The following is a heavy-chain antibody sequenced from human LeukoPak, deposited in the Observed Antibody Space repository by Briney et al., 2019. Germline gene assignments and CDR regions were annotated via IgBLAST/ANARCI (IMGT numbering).Heavy chain of an antibody. V-gene: IGHV3-7*03. CDR1: GFTFNSYW. CDR2: IKQDGSEK. D-gene: IGHD5-18*01. CDR3: AKAPNPGGIQFFDY. J-gene: IGHJ4*02. Sequence: GGSLRLSCAASGFTFNSYWMSWVRQAPGKGLEWVANIKQDGSEKYYVDSVKGRFTISRDNAKNSLYLQMNSLRAEDTALYYCAKAPNPGGIQFFDYWGQGTLVTVSS.